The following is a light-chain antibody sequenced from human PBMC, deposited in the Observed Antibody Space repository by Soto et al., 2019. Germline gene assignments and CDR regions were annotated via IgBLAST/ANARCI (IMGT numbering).Light chain of an antibody. CDR2: GAS. J-gene: IGKJ5*01. V-gene: IGKV3-15*01. CDR1: QSFSSN. Sequence: IVLTQSPGTLSLSPGERATLSCRASQSFSSNLAWYQHKPGQAPRLLIYGASTTATDVPPRFSGSGSGTEFTLTISSLQSEDFAVYYCQQYNDWPRTFGQGTRLEIK. CDR3: QQYNDWPRT.